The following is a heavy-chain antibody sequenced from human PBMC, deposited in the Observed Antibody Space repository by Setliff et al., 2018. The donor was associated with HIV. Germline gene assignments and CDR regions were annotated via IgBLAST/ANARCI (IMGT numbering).Heavy chain of an antibody. CDR1: GYPFTDYF. CDR3: ARGTTATDYYYYMDV. J-gene: IGHJ6*03. Sequence: GASVKVSCKTSGYPFTDYFMHWVQQAPGKGLEWMGRVEPQHGETIFAEKFQGRVTITADTSTDTAYMELSSLRSEDTAVYFCARGTTATDYYYYMDVWGKGTSVTVSS. D-gene: IGHD4-17*01. V-gene: IGHV1-69-2*01. CDR2: VEPQHGET.